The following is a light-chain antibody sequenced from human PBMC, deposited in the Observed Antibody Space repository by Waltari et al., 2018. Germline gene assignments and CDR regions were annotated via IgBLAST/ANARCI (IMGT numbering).Light chain of an antibody. CDR3: QQYYSTPPRT. V-gene: IGKV4-1*01. Sequence: DIVMTQSPDSLAVSLGERATINCKSSQSVLYSSNNKNYLAWYQQKAGQPPKLLIYWASTRASGVPDRFSGSGSRTDFTLTISSLQAEDVAVYYCQQYYSTPPRTFGQGTKVEIK. CDR2: WAS. J-gene: IGKJ1*01. CDR1: QSVLYSSNNKNY.